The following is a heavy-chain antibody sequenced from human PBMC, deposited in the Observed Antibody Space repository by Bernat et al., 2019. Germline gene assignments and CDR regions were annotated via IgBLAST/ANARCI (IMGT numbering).Heavy chain of an antibody. J-gene: IGHJ6*03. CDR3: ARGNDFWSGYYYYYYYYMDV. CDR2: IYYSGST. D-gene: IGHD3-3*01. V-gene: IGHV4-39*01. Sequence: QLQLQESGPGLVKPSETLSLTCTVSGGSISSSSYYWGWIRQPPGKGLEWIGSIYYSGSTYYNPSLKSRVTISVDTSKNQFSLKLSSVTAADTAVYYCARGNDFWSGYYYYYYYYMDVWGKGTTVTVSS. CDR1: GGSISSSSYY.